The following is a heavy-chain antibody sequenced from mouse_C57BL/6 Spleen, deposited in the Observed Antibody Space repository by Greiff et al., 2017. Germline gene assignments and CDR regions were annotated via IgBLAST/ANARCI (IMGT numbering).Heavy chain of an antibody. D-gene: IGHD2-5*01. CDR3: ARSYYSKVYWYFDV. CDR1: GYTFTSYW. V-gene: IGHV1-64*01. CDR2: IHPNSGST. Sequence: VQLQQPGAELVKPGASVKLSCKASGYTFTSYWMHWVKQRPGQGLEWIGMIHPNSGSTNYNEKFKSKATLTVDKSSSTAYMQLSSLTSEDSAVYYCARSYYSKVYWYFDVWGTGTTVTVSS. J-gene: IGHJ1*03.